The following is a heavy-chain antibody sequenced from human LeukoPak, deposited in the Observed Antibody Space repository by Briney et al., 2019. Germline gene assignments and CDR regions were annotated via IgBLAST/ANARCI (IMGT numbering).Heavy chain of an antibody. J-gene: IGHJ4*02. CDR2: ISGSGGST. CDR1: GFTFSSYA. CDR3: AKDLSAIFGVVIYFDY. D-gene: IGHD3-3*01. V-gene: IGHV3-23*01. Sequence: GGSLRLSCAASGFTFSSYAMSWVRQAPGKGLEWASAISGSGGSTYYADSVKGRFTISRDNSKNTLYLQMNSLRAEDTAVYYCAKDLSAIFGVVIYFDYWGQGTLVTVSS.